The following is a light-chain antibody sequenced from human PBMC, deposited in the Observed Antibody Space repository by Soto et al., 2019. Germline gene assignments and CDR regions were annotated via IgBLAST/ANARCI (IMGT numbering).Light chain of an antibody. CDR2: ANT. CDR1: RSNIGAGCD. J-gene: IGLJ1*01. V-gene: IGLV1-40*01. CDR3: QSYDYSLTGYV. Sequence: QSVLTQPPSVSGVPGQRVTISCTGSRSNIGAGCDVHWYQQLPGAAPKLLIYANTNRPSGVPDRFSASRSGTSASLAITGLQAEDEADYYCQSYDYSLTGYVFGTGTKVTVL.